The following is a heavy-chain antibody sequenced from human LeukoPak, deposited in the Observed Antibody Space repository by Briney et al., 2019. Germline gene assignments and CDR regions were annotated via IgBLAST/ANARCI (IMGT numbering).Heavy chain of an antibody. J-gene: IGHJ4*02. CDR2: IRSKTYGGTT. V-gene: IGHV3-49*03. CDR3: TGARDRSWYEGLTFDY. Sequence: GGSLRLSCTSSGFTFGDYAMSWFRQAPGKGLEWVGFIRSKTYGGTTEYAVSVKGRFTISRDDSRSIAYLQMNSLKTEDTAVYYCTGARDRSWYEGLTFDYWGQGTLVTVSS. CDR1: GFTFGDYA. D-gene: IGHD6-13*01.